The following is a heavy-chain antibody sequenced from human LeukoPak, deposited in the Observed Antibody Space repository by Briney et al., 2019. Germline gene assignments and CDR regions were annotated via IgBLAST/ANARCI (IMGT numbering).Heavy chain of an antibody. CDR1: GFNFSNYA. CDR3: AKDETISGVNYFYY. V-gene: IGHV3-23*01. CDR2: IDRGGNT. J-gene: IGHJ4*02. D-gene: IGHD3-3*01. Sequence: GGSLRLSCTASGFNFSNYAMRWVRQAPGEGLEWVSGIDRGGNTYYADSVKGRFTISRDISEKTLFLQMNSLRAEDTALYYCAKDETISGVNYFYYWGQGTLVTVSS.